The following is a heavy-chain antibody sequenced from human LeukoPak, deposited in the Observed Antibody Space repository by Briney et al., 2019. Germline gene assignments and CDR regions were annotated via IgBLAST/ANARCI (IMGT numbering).Heavy chain of an antibody. J-gene: IGHJ5*02. CDR1: GFTFSSYG. CDR3: ARDRGSGTSNNWFDP. CDR2: IWYDGSNN. V-gene: IGHV3-33*01. D-gene: IGHD3-10*01. Sequence: GRSLRLSCAASGFTFSSYGMHWVRQAPGKGLEWVAVIWYDGSNNYYADSVKGRFTISRDNSKNTLYLQMNSLRAEDTAVYYCARDRGSGTSNNWFDPWGQGTLVTVSS.